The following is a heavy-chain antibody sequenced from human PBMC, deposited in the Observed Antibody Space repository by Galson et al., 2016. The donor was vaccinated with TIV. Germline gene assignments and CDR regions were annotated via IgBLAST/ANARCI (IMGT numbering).Heavy chain of an antibody. Sequence: ETLSLTCTVSGGSISSRSYYWGWIRQPPGKGLEWIGSIYDSGNTYQNPSLKSRVTISLDASKNHFSLTLRSGTAADTAVYYCARVHLGYFDYWGQGILVTVSS. CDR3: ARVHLGYFDY. V-gene: IGHV4-39*07. CDR1: GGSISSRSYY. D-gene: IGHD3-16*01. CDR2: IYDSGNT. J-gene: IGHJ4*02.